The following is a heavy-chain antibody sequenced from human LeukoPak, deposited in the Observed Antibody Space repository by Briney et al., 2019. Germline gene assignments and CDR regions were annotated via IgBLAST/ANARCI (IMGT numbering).Heavy chain of an antibody. CDR3: TGLHFAAAEEFDP. CDR1: GGSINGHY. V-gene: IGHV4-59*08. CDR2: IYYTGNT. D-gene: IGHD6-13*01. J-gene: IGHJ5*02. Sequence: SETLSLTCTVSGGSINGHYWSWIRQSPGKGLEWIGYIYYTGNTNYNPFLKSRITISVDTSKNQFSLNLSSVTAADTAVYYCTGLHFAAAEEFDPWGQGTLVTVSS.